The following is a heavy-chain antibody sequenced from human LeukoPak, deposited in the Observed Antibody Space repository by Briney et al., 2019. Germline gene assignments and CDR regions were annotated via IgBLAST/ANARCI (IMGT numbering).Heavy chain of an antibody. CDR3: ANGGGEGGFDY. V-gene: IGHV3-9*01. D-gene: IGHD3-16*01. CDR1: GFTFDDYA. J-gene: IGHJ4*02. Sequence: PGRSLRLSCAASGFTFDDYAMHWVRQAPGKGLEWVSGISWNSGSIGYADSVKGRFTIYRDNAKNSLYLQMNSLRAEDTALYYCANGGGEGGFDYWRQGTLVTVSS. CDR2: ISWNSGSI.